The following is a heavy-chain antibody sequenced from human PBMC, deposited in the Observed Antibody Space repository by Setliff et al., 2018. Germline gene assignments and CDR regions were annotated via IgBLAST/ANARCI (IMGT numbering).Heavy chain of an antibody. CDR1: GYTFRNDA. J-gene: IGHJ4*02. CDR2: ISVYNGDT. Sequence: ASVKVSCKASGYTFRNDAFAWVRQAPGQGLEWVGWISVYNGDTNYARKFQGRVTLTTDTSTSTAYMELRSLTSDDSAFYYCARAPSVELVTIRTNSWFTYWGQGTLVTVSS. V-gene: IGHV1-18*01. CDR3: ARAPSVELVTIRTNSWFTY. D-gene: IGHD5-18*01.